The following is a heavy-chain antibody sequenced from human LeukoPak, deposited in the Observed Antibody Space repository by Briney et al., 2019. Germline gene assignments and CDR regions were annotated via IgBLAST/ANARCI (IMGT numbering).Heavy chain of an antibody. D-gene: IGHD3-22*01. CDR2: IYYSGST. CDR3: ARSASRYYYDSSGQGRLDY. Sequence: SETLSLTCTVSGGSISSYYWSWIRQPPGKGLEWIGYIYYSGSTNYNPSLKSRVTISVDTSKNQFSLKLSSVTAADTAVYYCARSASRYYYDSSGQGRLDYWGQGTLVTVSS. CDR1: GGSISSYY. J-gene: IGHJ4*02. V-gene: IGHV4-59*01.